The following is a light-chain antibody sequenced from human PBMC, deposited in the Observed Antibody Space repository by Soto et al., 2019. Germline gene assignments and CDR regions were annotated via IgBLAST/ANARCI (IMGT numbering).Light chain of an antibody. CDR2: GAS. J-gene: IGKJ1*01. V-gene: IGKV3-20*01. CDR3: HQYSSSTKT. CDR1: QSVSSTY. Sequence: NGLKQSPGTLSLYPGERATLSCRASQSVSSTYLAWYQQRPGQAPRLLIYGASSRATGIPDRFSGSGSGTDFTLTISRLEPEDFAVYYCHQYSSSTKTFGQGTKVDI.